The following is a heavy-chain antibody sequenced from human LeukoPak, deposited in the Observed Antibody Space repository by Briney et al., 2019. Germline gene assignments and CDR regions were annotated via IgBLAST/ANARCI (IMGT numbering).Heavy chain of an antibody. J-gene: IGHJ4*02. D-gene: IGHD2-2*01. Sequence: GGSLRLSCAVSGFTFSSCSMNWVRQAPGKGLEWVSFICSSSSTIYYTDPVRRRFTIARDNANHSLYLQMNSLRDEDTAVYYSARDSRYCSSANCYFDYWGQGTLVTVSS. CDR2: ICSSSSTI. CDR3: ARDSRYCSSANCYFDY. V-gene: IGHV3-48*02. CDR1: GFTFSSCS.